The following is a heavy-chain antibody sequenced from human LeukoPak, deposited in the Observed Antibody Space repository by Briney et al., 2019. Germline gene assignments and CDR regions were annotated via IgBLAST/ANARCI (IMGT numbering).Heavy chain of an antibody. CDR3: AKAFGYCSSTSCPSFGP. D-gene: IGHD2-2*01. V-gene: IGHV3-23*01. J-gene: IGHJ5*02. Sequence: GSLRLSCAASGFTXXSYAMSWVRQAPGKGLEWVSAISGSGGSTYYADSVKGRFTISRDNSKNTLYLQMNSLRAEDTAVYYCAKAFGYCSSTSCPSFGPWGQGTLVTVSS. CDR1: GFTXXSYA. CDR2: ISGSGGST.